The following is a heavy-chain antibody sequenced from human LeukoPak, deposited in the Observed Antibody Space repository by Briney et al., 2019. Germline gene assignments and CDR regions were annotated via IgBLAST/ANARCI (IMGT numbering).Heavy chain of an antibody. D-gene: IGHD5-18*01. CDR3: ATGYTYDYSLY. Sequence: GASVKVSCKASGYTFTGYHMHWVRQAPGRGLEWMGGFDPEDGARIFAQKFQGRVTMTEDTSTDTAYMDLSSLRSEDTAVYYCATGYTYDYSLYWGQGTLVTVSS. V-gene: IGHV1-24*01. J-gene: IGHJ4*02. CDR1: GYTFTGYH. CDR2: FDPEDGAR.